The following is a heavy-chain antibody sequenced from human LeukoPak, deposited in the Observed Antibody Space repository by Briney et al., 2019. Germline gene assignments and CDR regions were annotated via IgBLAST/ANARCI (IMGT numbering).Heavy chain of an antibody. CDR2: INPNSGGT. V-gene: IGHV1-2*02. CDR3: ATTLHIVVVTWHAFDI. D-gene: IGHD2-21*02. Sequence: ASVKVSCKASGYTLTGYYIHWVRQAPGQGLEWMGWINPNSGGTNYAPKFQGRVTMTRDTSISTAYMELSRLTFDDTTIYYCATTLHIVVVTWHAFDIWGQGTMVTVSS. J-gene: IGHJ3*02. CDR1: GYTLTGYY.